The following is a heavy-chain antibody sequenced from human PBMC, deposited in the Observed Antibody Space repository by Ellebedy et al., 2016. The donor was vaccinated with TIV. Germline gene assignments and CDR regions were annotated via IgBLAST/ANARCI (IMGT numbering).Heavy chain of an antibody. D-gene: IGHD6-13*01. J-gene: IGHJ4*02. CDR3: ARGDSSSWYLFDY. CDR2: INPNSGGT. CDR1: GYTFTGYY. Sequence: ASVKVSCKASGYTFTGYYMHWVRQAPGQGLEWMGWINPNSGGTNYAQKFQGRVTMTRDTSIGTAYMELSRLRSDDTAVYYCARGDSSSWYLFDYWGQGTLVTVSS. V-gene: IGHV1-2*02.